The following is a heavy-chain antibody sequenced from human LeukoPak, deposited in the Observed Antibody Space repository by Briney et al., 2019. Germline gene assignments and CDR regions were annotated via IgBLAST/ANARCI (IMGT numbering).Heavy chain of an antibody. CDR1: GFTFRNYG. CDR3: AKDFASTGNIDY. D-gene: IGHD1-1*01. J-gene: IGHJ4*02. V-gene: IGHV3-33*06. Sequence: PGGSLRLSCSASGFTFRNYGMHWVRQAPGKGLEWVAVIWYDGSNKYYADSVKGRFTISRDNSKNTLYLQMNSLRAEDTAVYYCAKDFASTGNIDYWGQGTLVTVSS. CDR2: IWYDGSNK.